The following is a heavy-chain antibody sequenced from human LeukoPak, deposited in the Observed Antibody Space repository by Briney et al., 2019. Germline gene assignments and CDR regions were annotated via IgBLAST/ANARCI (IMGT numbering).Heavy chain of an antibody. J-gene: IGHJ4*02. V-gene: IGHV4-31*03. D-gene: IGHD3-9*01. Sequence: SETLSLTCTVSGGSISSGGYYWSWIRQHPGKGLEWIGYTYYSGITYYNPSLKSRVTISVDTSKNQFSLKLNSVTAADTAVYYCAREGVLRYYFDYWGQGTLVTVSS. CDR1: GGSISSGGYY. CDR3: AREGVLRYYFDY. CDR2: TYYSGIT.